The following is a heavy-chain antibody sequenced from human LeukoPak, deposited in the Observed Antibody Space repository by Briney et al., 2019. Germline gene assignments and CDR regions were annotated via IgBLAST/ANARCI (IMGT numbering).Heavy chain of an antibody. J-gene: IGHJ6*03. D-gene: IGHD6-6*01. CDR3: ATSIAARPNYYLYHMDV. V-gene: IGHV4-4*09. Sequence: SETLSLTCTVSGGSLSSYYWSWIRQPPGKGLEWIGYIYTSGSTNYNPSLKSRVTISVDTYKHQLSLKLSAVTAADTAVYYCATSIAARPNYYLYHMDVRGKGTTVTVPS. CDR1: GGSLSSYY. CDR2: IYTSGST.